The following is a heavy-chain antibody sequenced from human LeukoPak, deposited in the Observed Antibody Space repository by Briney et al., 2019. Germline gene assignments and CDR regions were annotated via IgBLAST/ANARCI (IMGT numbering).Heavy chain of an antibody. D-gene: IGHD3-9*01. J-gene: IGHJ4*02. V-gene: IGHV3-9*01. CDR1: GFSLEGYA. CDR3: AKASRHDILIVLGDYFNF. Sequence: PGGPLRLPCFPSGFSLEGYAMLGVQQVPGKDGDWVSGLSWSSISIVYAASAKGRLTISRDNAKNSMFLQMYSLRPEDTALYYCAKASRHDILIVLGDYFNFWGQGNLVIVSS. CDR2: LSWSSISI.